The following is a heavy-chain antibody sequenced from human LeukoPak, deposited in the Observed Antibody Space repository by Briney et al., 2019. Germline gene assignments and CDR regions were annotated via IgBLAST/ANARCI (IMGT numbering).Heavy chain of an antibody. CDR1: GFTFSSYW. CDR2: IKQDGNEK. D-gene: IGHD1-7*01. CDR3: ARPKNRENYWRAFDI. J-gene: IGHJ3*02. V-gene: IGHV3-7*03. Sequence: GGSLRLSCAASGFTFSSYWMSWVRQAPGKGLEWVANIKQDGNEKYYVDSVKGRFTISRDNAKNSLHLQMDNLRAEDTAVYYCARPKNRENYWRAFDIRGQGTMVTVSS.